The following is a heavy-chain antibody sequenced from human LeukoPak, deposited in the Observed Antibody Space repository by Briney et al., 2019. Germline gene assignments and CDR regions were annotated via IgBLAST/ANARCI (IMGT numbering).Heavy chain of an antibody. V-gene: IGHV1-24*01. CDR3: ATLGARACSSTSCQIVDY. J-gene: IGHJ4*02. Sequence: GASVKVSCKVSGYTLTELSMHWVRQAPGKGLEWMGGFDPEDGETIYAQKFQGRVTMTEDTSTDTAYMELSSLRSEDTAVYYCATLGARACSSTSCQIVDYWGQGTLVTVSS. D-gene: IGHD2-2*01. CDR2: FDPEDGET. CDR1: GYTLTELS.